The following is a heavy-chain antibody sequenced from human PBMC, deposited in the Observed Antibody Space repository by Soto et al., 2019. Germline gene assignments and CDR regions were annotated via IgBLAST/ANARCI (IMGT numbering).Heavy chain of an antibody. J-gene: IGHJ6*02. CDR2: ISYDGSNK. Sequence: QVQLVESGGGVVQPGRSLRLSCAASGFTFSSYGMHWVRQAPGKGLEWVAVISYDGSNKYYANSVKGRFTISRDNSKNTLYLQMNSLRAEDTAVYYCAKDQLPGVRGVITSYYGMDVWGQGTTVTVSS. CDR1: GFTFSSYG. CDR3: AKDQLPGVRGVITSYYGMDV. V-gene: IGHV3-30*18. D-gene: IGHD3-10*01.